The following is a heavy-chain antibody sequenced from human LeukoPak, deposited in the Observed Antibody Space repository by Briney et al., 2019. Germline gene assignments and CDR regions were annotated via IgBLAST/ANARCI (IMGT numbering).Heavy chain of an antibody. CDR2: INTNTGNP. Sequence: ASVKVSCKASGYTFTSYAMNWVRQAPGQGLEWMGWINTNTGNPTYAQGFTGRFVFSLDTSVSTAYLQISSLKAEDTAVYFCARGLVDYELPKGYIDYWGRGTLVTVSS. V-gene: IGHV7-4-1*02. J-gene: IGHJ4*02. D-gene: IGHD3-22*01. CDR3: ARGLVDYELPKGYIDY. CDR1: GYTFTSYA.